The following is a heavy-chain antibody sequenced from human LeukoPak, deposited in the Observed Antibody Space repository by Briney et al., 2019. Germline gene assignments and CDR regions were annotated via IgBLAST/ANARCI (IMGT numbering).Heavy chain of an antibody. CDR2: IIPIFGTA. Sequence: SVTVSCKASGNSVSNYAVSWVRQAPGQGFEWMGGIIPIFGTADYAQKFQGRVTITADQSTSTTYMALSSLKSEDTATYYCTTRACHAGGCSSSFYYYYGLHFWGQGTTVSVSS. J-gene: IGHJ6*02. V-gene: IGHV1-69*13. CDR3: TTRACHAGGCSSSFYYYYGLHF. D-gene: IGHD3-16*01. CDR1: GNSVSNYA.